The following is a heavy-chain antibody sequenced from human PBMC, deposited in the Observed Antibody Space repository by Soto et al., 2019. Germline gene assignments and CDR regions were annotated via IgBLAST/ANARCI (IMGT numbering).Heavy chain of an antibody. CDR1: GFTVSSNY. J-gene: IGHJ3*02. Sequence: PGGSLRLSCAASGFTVSSNYMSWVRQAPGKGLEWVAVISYDGSNKYYADSVKGRFTISRDNSKNTLYLQMNSLRAEDTAVYYCARVTPLSGIDAFDIWGQGTMVTVSS. CDR2: ISYDGSNK. V-gene: IGHV3-30-3*01. CDR3: ARVTPLSGIDAFDI. D-gene: IGHD1-26*01.